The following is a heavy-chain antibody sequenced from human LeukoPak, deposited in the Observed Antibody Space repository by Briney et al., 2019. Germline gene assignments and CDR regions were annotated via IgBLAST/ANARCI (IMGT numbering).Heavy chain of an antibody. CDR3: ARDSGNDFGAN. J-gene: IGHJ4*02. CDR2: IIPIFDKT. Sequence: ASVKVSCKASGYTFTGYYLHWVRQAPGQGLEWMGGIIPIFDKTNYAQKFQDRVTITADESTSTAYMELSTLRSEDTAVYYCARDSGNDFGANWGQGTLVTVSS. D-gene: IGHD4-17*01. V-gene: IGHV1-69*13. CDR1: GYTFTGYY.